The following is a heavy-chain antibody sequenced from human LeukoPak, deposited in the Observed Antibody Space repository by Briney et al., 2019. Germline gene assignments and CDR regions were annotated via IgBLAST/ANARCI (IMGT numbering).Heavy chain of an antibody. CDR3: AREKSSIAARRYYYYYYMDV. CDR1: GLPFTTYN. D-gene: IGHD6-6*01. Sequence: GGSLRLSCVASGLPFTTYNMSWVRQAPGKGLEWVANIKQDGSEKYYVDSVKGRFTISRDTAKNSLYLQMNSLRAEDTAVYYCAREKSSIAARRYYYYYYMDVWGKGTTVTVSS. V-gene: IGHV3-7*01. J-gene: IGHJ6*03. CDR2: IKQDGSEK.